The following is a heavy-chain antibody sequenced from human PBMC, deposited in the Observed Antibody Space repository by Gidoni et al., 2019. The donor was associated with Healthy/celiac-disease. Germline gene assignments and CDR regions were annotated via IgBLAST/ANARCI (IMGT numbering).Heavy chain of an antibody. CDR3: ARDRSNYYDGFNYNVGTFDY. CDR1: GFPFRSYE. J-gene: IGHJ4*02. V-gene: IGHV3-48*03. D-gene: IGHD3-22*01. Sequence: EVQLVESGGGLVQPGVSLILSCAASGFPFRSYEMNCVRQAPGKGLEWVSDISSSGSTIYYADSVKGRFTISRDNAKNSLYLQMNSLRAEDTAVYYCARDRSNYYDGFNYNVGTFDYWGQGTLVTVSS. CDR2: ISSSGSTI.